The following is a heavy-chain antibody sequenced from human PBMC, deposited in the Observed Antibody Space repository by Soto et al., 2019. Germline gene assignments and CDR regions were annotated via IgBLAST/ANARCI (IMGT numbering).Heavy chain of an antibody. CDR2: IKSFSGDT. CDR3: ARVVSPYYDVLTGNWFDP. V-gene: IGHV1-2*02. CDR1: GYTFTGYY. D-gene: IGHD3-9*01. J-gene: IGHJ5*02. Sequence: QVQLVQSGAEVKEPGASVKVSCKASGYTFTGYYMHWARQAPGQGLEWMGWIKSFSGDTNYAQKFQGRVTLTRDTSISTAYMELSRLKSDDTAVYYCARVVSPYYDVLTGNWFDPWGQGTLVTVSS.